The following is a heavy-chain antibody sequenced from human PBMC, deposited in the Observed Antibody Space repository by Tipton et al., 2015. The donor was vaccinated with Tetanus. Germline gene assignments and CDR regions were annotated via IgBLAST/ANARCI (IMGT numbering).Heavy chain of an antibody. CDR2: ISGSGGST. J-gene: IGHJ4*02. D-gene: IGHD6-13*01. V-gene: IGHV3-23*01. CDR1: GFTFSSYA. CDR3: AKGSRWRGIAAAGTTGGFDY. Sequence: GSLRLSCAASGFTFSSYAMSWVRQAPGKGLEWVSAISGSGGSTYYADSVKGRFTFSRDNSKNTLYLQMNSLRAEDTAVYYCAKGSRWRGIAAAGTTGGFDYWGQGSLVTVSA.